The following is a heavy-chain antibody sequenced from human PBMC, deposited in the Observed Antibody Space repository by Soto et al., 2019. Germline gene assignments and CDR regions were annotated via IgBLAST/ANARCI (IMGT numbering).Heavy chain of an antibody. J-gene: IGHJ4*02. CDR2: ISYDGSNK. CDR3: AKDAGPSRYSSSWYYFDY. Sequence: GGSLRLSCAASGFTFSSYGMHWVRQAPGKGLEWVAVISYDGSNKYYADSVKGRFTISRDNSKNTLYLQMNSLRAEDTAVYYCAKDAGPSRYSSSWYYFDYWGQGTLVTVSS. CDR1: GFTFSSYG. V-gene: IGHV3-30*18. D-gene: IGHD6-13*01.